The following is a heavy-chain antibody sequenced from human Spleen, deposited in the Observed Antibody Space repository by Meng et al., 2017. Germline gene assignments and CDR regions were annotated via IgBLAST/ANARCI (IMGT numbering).Heavy chain of an antibody. CDR2: FVNYVDT. CDR1: GYTFGSYG. Sequence: QVHLLQSGPEVKKPGASVRVSCKASGYTFGSYGICWVRQAPGQGLGWMGWFVNYVDTYPAPKFQGRVTMTTDTPTNTAFMELRSLTSDDTAVYYCASGTPGRSYCDYWGQGTLVTVSS. J-gene: IGHJ4*02. D-gene: IGHD2-15*01. CDR3: ASGTPGRSYCDY. V-gene: IGHV1-18*01.